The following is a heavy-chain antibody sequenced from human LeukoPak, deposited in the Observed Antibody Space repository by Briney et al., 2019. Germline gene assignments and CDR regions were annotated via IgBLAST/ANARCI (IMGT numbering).Heavy chain of an antibody. Sequence: GGSLRLSCAASGFTFSSYGMYWVRQAPGKGLEWVAFIRYDGSNKYYADSVKGRFTISRDNAKNSLYLQMNSLRAEDTAVYYCARARSDVWGSYYVYWGQGTLVTVSS. CDR2: IRYDGSNK. J-gene: IGHJ4*02. D-gene: IGHD3-16*01. CDR1: GFTFSSYG. V-gene: IGHV3-30*02. CDR3: ARARSDVWGSYYVY.